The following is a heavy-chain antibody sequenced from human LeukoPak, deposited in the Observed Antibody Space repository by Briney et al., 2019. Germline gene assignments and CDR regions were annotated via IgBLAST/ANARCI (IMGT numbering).Heavy chain of an antibody. CDR2: XSAYNGNT. CDR1: GYRFTSYG. Sequence: ASVKVSCKASGYRFTSYGIXWVRXAPGQXLEWMGXXSAYNGNTNYAQKLQGRVTMTTDTSTSTAYMELRSLRSDDTAVYYCARGGDGDILTGLVFDYWGQGTLVTVSS. D-gene: IGHD3-9*01. V-gene: IGHV1-18*01. CDR3: ARGGDGDILTGLVFDY. J-gene: IGHJ4*02.